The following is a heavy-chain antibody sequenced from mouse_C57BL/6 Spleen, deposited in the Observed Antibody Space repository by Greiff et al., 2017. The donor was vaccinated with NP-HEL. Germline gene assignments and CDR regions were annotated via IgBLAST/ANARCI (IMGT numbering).Heavy chain of an antibody. Sequence: QVTLKVSGPELVKPGASVKISCKASGYAFSSSWMNWVKQRPGKGLEWIGRIYPGDGDTNYNGKFKGKATLTADKSSSTAYMQLSSLTSEDSAVYFCASPIYDGYSLAYWGQGTLVTVSA. CDR3: ASPIYDGYSLAY. J-gene: IGHJ3*01. CDR1: GYAFSSSW. V-gene: IGHV1-82*01. CDR2: IYPGDGDT. D-gene: IGHD2-3*01.